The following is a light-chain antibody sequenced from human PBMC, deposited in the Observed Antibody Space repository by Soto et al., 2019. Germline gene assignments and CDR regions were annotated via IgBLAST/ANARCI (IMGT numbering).Light chain of an antibody. V-gene: IGKV3-20*01. CDR3: QQYVDSPLT. Sequence: IVLTQSPGTLSLSPWERVTLSCRASQSVSSSFAWYQQKHGQAPRLLIYGASSRATGIPDRFSGSGSGTDFTLTISRLEPEDFALYYCQQYVDSPLTFGGGTKVEIK. CDR2: GAS. CDR1: QSVSSS. J-gene: IGKJ4*01.